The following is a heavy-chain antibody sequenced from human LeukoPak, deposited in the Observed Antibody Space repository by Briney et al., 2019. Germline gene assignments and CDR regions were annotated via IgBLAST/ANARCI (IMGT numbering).Heavy chain of an antibody. J-gene: IGHJ4*02. CDR2: IYYSGST. CDR1: VGSISIYY. Sequence: PSETLSLTCTVSVGSISIYYWSCIRQPPGKGLEWLGYIYYSGSTNYNTSLKSRVTISVDTSKNQFSLKLTSVTAADTAVYYCARVSGYDWESSYDYWGQGTLVTVSS. V-gene: IGHV4-59*01. CDR3: ARVSGYDWESSYDY. D-gene: IGHD5-12*01.